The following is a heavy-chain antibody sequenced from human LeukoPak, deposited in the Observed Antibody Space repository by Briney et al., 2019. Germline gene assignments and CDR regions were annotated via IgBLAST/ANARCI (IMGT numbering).Heavy chain of an antibody. Sequence: GGSLKLSCAASGFSFSDYAMSWVRQAPGKGLEWVSGFSDSFSGSGGRTHSADSVKGRFTISRDNSKNMLYLQMNSLRAEDTAVYYCAKGKINHEGAFDVWGQGTPVTVSS. CDR1: GFSFSDYA. CDR2: FSDSFSGSGGRT. V-gene: IGHV3-23*01. CDR3: AKGKINHEGAFDV. J-gene: IGHJ3*01.